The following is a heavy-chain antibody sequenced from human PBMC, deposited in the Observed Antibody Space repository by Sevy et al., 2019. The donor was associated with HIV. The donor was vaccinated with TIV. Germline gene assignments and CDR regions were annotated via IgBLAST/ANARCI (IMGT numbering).Heavy chain of an antibody. CDR1: GFTFSNHV. CDR3: VRRSSYSDSSGYYSFDY. V-gene: IGHV3-23*01. J-gene: IGHJ4*02. Sequence: GSLRLSCAASGFTFSNHVMNWVRQAPGKGLEWVSAGSGSGSNTYYADSVQGRFTISRDNSKNTLYLQMNTLRAEDTAVYYCVRRSSYSDSSGYYSFDYWGQGTLVTVSS. CDR2: GSGSGSNT. D-gene: IGHD3-22*01.